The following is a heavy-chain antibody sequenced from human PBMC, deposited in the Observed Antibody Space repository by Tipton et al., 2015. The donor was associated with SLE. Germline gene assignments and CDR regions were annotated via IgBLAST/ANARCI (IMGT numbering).Heavy chain of an antibody. CDR3: AKFEKTTDFYLDS. J-gene: IGHJ4*02. Sequence: VQLVQSGGGLIQSGRSLRLSCATSGFTFSSYALSWVRRAPGKGLEWVSAISGGGGSTYYADFVKGRFSISIDKSKKTLFLQMNSLRVDDTATYYCAKFEKTTDFYLDSWGQGTLVSVSS. D-gene: IGHD1/OR15-1a*01. V-gene: IGHV3-23*04. CDR1: GFTFSSYA. CDR2: ISGGGGST.